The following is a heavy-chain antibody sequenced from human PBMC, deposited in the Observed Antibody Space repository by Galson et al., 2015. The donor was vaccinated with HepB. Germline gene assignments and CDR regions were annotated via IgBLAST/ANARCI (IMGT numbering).Heavy chain of an antibody. CDR2: ISSYGSNK. J-gene: IGHJ6*02. Sequence: SLRLSCAASRFPCSSSAMHWVRQAPGKGLEWVAVISSYGSNKYYADSVKGRFTISRDNSKNTLYLQMNSLRADDTAVYYCARTDIVVVVAYYYGMDVWGQGTTVTV. CDR1: RFPCSSSA. CDR3: ARTDIVVVVAYYYGMDV. V-gene: IGHV3-30*04. D-gene: IGHD2-15*01.